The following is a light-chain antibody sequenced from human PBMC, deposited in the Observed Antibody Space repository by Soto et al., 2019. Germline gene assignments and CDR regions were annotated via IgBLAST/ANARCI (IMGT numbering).Light chain of an antibody. CDR2: DAS. J-gene: IGKJ4*01. Sequence: EIVLTQSPATLSLSPGERADLSCRASQSVSSYLAWYQQNPGQAPRLLIYDASKRAPGIPARFTGSWSGTDFTLTISSLEPEDFAVYFCQQRSNWPSTFGGGTNVKI. CDR1: QSVSSY. CDR3: QQRSNWPST. V-gene: IGKV3-11*01.